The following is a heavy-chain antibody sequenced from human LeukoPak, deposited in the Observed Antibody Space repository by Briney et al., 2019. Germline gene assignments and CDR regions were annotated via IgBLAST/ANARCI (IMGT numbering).Heavy chain of an antibody. CDR1: GFTFSNYR. J-gene: IGHJ4*02. V-gene: IGHV3-48*02. D-gene: IGHD6-19*01. CDR3: ARDRSLSVAGTFDF. Sequence: GGSLRHTCTGSGFTFSNYRMNWVRQAPGKGLEWISYSNAAGSPVSYAESVQGRFTISRDNAKNSLYLEMNSLRDDDTAVYYCARDRSLSVAGTFDFWGQGSLVTVSS. CDR2: SNAAGSPV.